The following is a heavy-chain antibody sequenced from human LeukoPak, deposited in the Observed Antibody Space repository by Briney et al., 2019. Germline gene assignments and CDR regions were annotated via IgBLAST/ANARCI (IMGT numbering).Heavy chain of an antibody. J-gene: IGHJ4*02. CDR1: GFTFSTYG. V-gene: IGHV3-30*18. Sequence: GGSLRLSCAASGFTFSTYGMHWDRQAPGKGLEWVAVISNDGSNKYYADSVKGRFTISRDNSKSTLYVQMNSLRAEDTAVYYCAKDWGAGGSALTFWGQGTLVTVSS. CDR2: ISNDGSNK. CDR3: AKDWGAGGSALTF. D-gene: IGHD3-10*01.